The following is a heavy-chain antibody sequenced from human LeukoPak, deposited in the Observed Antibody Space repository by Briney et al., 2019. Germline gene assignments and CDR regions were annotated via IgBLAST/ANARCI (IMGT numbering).Heavy chain of an antibody. D-gene: IGHD5-18*01. CDR2: INPSGGST. J-gene: IGHJ3*02. CDR3: ARENVDTAMVVDAFDI. CDR1: GYTFTSYD. V-gene: IGHV1-46*01. Sequence: GASVKVSCKASGYTFTSYDINWVRQAPGQGLEWMGIINPSGGSTSYAQKFQGRVTMTRDTSTSTVYMELSSLRSEDTAVYYCARENVDTAMVVDAFDIWGRGTMVTVSS.